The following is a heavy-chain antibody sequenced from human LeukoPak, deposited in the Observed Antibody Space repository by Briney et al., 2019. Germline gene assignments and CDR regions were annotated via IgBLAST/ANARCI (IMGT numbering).Heavy chain of an antibody. V-gene: IGHV3-74*01. J-gene: IGHJ5*02. CDR3: AKPLTTVGNNWFDP. D-gene: IGHD4-23*01. CDR2: INSDGSST. CDR1: GFTFSSYW. Sequence: GGSLRLSCAASGFTFSSYWMHWVRQAPGKGLVWVSRINSDGSSTSYADSVKGRFTISRDNAKNTLYLQMNSLRAEDTAVYYCAKPLTTVGNNWFDPWGQGTLVTVSS.